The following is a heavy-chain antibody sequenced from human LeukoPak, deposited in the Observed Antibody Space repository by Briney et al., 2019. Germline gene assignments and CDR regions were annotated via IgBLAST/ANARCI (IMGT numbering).Heavy chain of an antibody. V-gene: IGHV2-5*01. J-gene: IGHJ4*02. CDR2: IYWNDDK. Sequence: SGPTLVNPTQTLTLTCTFSGFSLSTSGVGVGWIRQPPGKALEWLALIYWNDDKRYSPSLKSRLAITKDTSKNQVVLTMTNMDPVDTATYYCAHSRRDFWSGYYDYWGQGTLVTVSS. CDR3: AHSRRDFWSGYYDY. D-gene: IGHD3-3*01. CDR1: GFSLSTSGVG.